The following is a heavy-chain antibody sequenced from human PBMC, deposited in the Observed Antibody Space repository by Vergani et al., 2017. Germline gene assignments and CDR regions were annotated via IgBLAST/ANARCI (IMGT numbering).Heavy chain of an antibody. Sequence: EVQLVESGGVVVQPGGSLGLSCAASGFTFDDYTMHWVRQAPGKGLEWVSLISWEGGSKYYAEAVKGRFTISRDNSKNSLYLQMNRLRTEDTALYYCAKDISXWPEYYYYYYGMDVWDQGTTVTVSS. J-gene: IGHJ6*02. CDR3: AKDISXWPEYYYYYYGMDV. D-gene: IGHD6-19*01. CDR2: ISWEGGSK. CDR1: GFTFDDYT. V-gene: IGHV3-43*01.